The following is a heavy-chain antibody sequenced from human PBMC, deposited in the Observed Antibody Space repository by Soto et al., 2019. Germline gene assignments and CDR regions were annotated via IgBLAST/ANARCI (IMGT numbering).Heavy chain of an antibody. Sequence: PGESRKISCKGSGYSFTSYWISWVRQMPGKGLEWMGRIDPSDSYTNYSPSFQGHVTISADKSISTAYLQWSSLKASDTAMYYCARGLIDYGDYYYYYYGMDVWGQGTTVTVSS. V-gene: IGHV5-10-1*01. CDR1: GYSFTSYW. J-gene: IGHJ6*02. CDR2: IDPSDSYT. D-gene: IGHD4-17*01. CDR3: ARGLIDYGDYYYYYYGMDV.